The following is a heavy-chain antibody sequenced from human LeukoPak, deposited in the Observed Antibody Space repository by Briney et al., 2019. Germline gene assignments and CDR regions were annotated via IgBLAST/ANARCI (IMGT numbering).Heavy chain of an antibody. Sequence: SETLSLTCTVSGGSINNHHLTWIRQPAGKGLEWIGRIFTSGRTIYNPSLKSRVTISLDTSKSLLSLRLHSVTAADTAVYYCARGSNGLDPWGQGTLVTVSS. J-gene: IGHJ5*02. CDR3: ARGSNGLDP. V-gene: IGHV4-4*07. D-gene: IGHD4/OR15-4a*01. CDR2: IFTSGRT. CDR1: GGSINNHH.